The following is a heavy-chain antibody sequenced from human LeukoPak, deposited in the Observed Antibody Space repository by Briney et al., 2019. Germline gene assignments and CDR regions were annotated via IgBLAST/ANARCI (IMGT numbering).Heavy chain of an antibody. J-gene: IGHJ4*02. D-gene: IGHD3-16*02. CDR2: IYYSGST. Sequence: SETLSLTCTVSGGSVSSGSYYWTWIRQPPGKGLEWIGYIYYSGSTNYNPSLKSRVTISVDTSKNQFSLKLSSVTAADTAVYYCARGGYVWGSYRPPFDYWAQGTLVTVSS. V-gene: IGHV4-61*01. CDR1: GGSVSSGSYY. CDR3: ARGGYVWGSYRPPFDY.